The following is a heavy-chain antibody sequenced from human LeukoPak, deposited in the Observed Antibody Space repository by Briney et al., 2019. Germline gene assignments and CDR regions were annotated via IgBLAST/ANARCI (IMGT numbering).Heavy chain of an antibody. V-gene: IGHV3-30*02. CDR2: IPYDGIDE. D-gene: IGHD3-9*01. CDR3: AKDSTGYHPGY. CDR1: GFSFSSYG. J-gene: IGHJ4*02. Sequence: GGSLRLSCAASGFSFSSYGMHWVRQRPGRGPEWVALIPYDGIDENYADFAKGRLSISRDNLKNTVYLLINSVRTEDTAVYYCAKDSTGYHPGYWGQGTLVTVSS.